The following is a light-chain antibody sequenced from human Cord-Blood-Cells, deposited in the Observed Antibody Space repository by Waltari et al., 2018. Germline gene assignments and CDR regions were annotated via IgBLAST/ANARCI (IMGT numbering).Light chain of an antibody. CDR2: DVS. J-gene: IGLJ1*01. V-gene: IGLV2-14*01. CDR1: SSDVGGYNY. Sequence: QSALTQPASVSGSPGQSITISCTGTSSDVGGYNYVSWYQQHPGKAPKLMIYDVSKRPCGVSNRLSGSKSGHTASLTISGLQAEDEADYYCSSYTSSSTYVFGTGTKVTVL. CDR3: SSYTSSSTYV.